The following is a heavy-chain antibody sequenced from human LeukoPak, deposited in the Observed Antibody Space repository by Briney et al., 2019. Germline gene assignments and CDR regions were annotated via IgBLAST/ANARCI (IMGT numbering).Heavy chain of an antibody. CDR3: ARDKFSVAVGYFDY. Sequence: KSGGSLRLSCVGSGFTFSRYWLNWVRQAPGKGLEWVSSISSSSSYIYYADSVKGRFTISRDNAKNSLYLQMNSLRAEDTAVYYCARDKFSVAVGYFDYWGQGTLVTVSS. J-gene: IGHJ4*02. CDR2: ISSSSSYI. V-gene: IGHV3-21*01. D-gene: IGHD6-19*01. CDR1: GFTFSRYW.